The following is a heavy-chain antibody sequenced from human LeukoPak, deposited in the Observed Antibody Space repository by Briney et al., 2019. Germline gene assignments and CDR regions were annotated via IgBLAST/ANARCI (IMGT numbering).Heavy chain of an antibody. V-gene: IGHV4-30-2*01. J-gene: IGHJ6*02. Sequence: SQTLSLTCAVSGGSISSGGYSWSWIRQPPGKGLEWIGYIYHSGSTYYNPSLKSRVTISVDRSKNQFSLKLSSVTAADTAVYYCARLCGGDCYSYYYYGMDVWGQGTTVTVSS. D-gene: IGHD2-21*02. CDR1: GGSISSGGYS. CDR2: IYHSGST. CDR3: ARLCGGDCYSYYYYGMDV.